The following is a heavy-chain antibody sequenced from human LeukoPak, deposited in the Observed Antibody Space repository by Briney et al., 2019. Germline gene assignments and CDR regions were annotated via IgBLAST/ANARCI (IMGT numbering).Heavy chain of an antibody. Sequence: SQTLSLTCDISGDSVSGNTAAWNWIRQSPPRGLEWLGRTYYRSKWYNDYAVSVKGRITINPDTSNNQFSLQLNAVTPEDTAVYYCARAEGSGSYYAWGQGTLVTVSS. V-gene: IGHV6-1*01. J-gene: IGHJ4*02. CDR3: ARAEGSGSYYA. CDR2: TYYRSKWYN. D-gene: IGHD3-10*01. CDR1: GDSVSGNTAA.